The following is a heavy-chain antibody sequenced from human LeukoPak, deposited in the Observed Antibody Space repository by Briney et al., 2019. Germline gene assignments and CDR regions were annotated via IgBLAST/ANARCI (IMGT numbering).Heavy chain of an antibody. D-gene: IGHD3-10*01. V-gene: IGHV1-69*01. Sequence: GSSVKLSCKASGGTFSTYAFSRVRQAPGQGLEWMGGFIPLLGAANYAQEFQGRVTITADESTSTAYMQLSSLRSEDTAVYFCARVITIGQPPYFYYMDVWGKGTTVTVSS. J-gene: IGHJ6*03. CDR1: GGTFSTYA. CDR3: ARVITIGQPPYFYYMDV. CDR2: FIPLLGAA.